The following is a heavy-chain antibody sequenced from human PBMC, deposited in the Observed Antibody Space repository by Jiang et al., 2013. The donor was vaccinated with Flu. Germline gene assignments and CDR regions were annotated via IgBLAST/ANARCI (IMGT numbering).Heavy chain of an antibody. CDR3: ARGPPRYWYFDL. J-gene: IGHJ2*01. CDR2: TYYRSKWYN. V-gene: IGHV6-1*01. Sequence: SSNSAAWNWIRQSPSRGLEWLGRTYYRSKWYNDYAVSVKSRITINPDTSKNQFSLQLNSVTPEDTAVYYCARGPPRYWYFDLWGRGTLVTVSS. CDR1: SSNSAA.